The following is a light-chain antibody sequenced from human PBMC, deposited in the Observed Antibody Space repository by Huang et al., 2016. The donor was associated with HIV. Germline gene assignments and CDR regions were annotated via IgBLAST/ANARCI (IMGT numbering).Light chain of an antibody. V-gene: IGKV3-15*01. J-gene: IGKJ1*01. CDR3: QQYGNWPPWT. Sequence: IVMTQFPATLAVSPGERATLSCRASPSISNNLVWYQQKPGQAPRLLIYATSARATGVTPRFSGSGSGTDFTLTISSLQSEDFAVYYCQQYGNWPPWTFGQGTKVEMK. CDR2: ATS. CDR1: PSISNN.